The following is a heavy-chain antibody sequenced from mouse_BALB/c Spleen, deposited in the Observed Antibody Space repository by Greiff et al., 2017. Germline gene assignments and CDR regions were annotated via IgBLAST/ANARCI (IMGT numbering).Heavy chain of an antibody. CDR1: GFTFSSYT. CDR2: ISSGGSYT. V-gene: IGHV5-6-4*01. Sequence: DVKLVESGGGLVKPGGSLKLSCAASGFTFSSYTMSWVRQTPEKRLEWVATISSGGSYTYYPDSVKGRFTISRDNAKNTLYLQMSSLKSEDTAMYYCTREDGNYRYFDVWGAGTTVTVSA. CDR3: TREDGNYRYFDV. J-gene: IGHJ1*01. D-gene: IGHD2-1*01.